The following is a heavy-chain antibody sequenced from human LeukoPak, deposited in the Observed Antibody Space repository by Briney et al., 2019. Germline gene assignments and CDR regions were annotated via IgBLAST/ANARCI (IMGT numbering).Heavy chain of an antibody. CDR3: ARRSGTSCLRFLECQEAFDI. CDR2: ISSNGGST. V-gene: IGHV3-64*01. J-gene: IGHJ3*02. CDR1: GFTFSSYA. D-gene: IGHD3-3*01. Sequence: PGGSLRLSCAASGFTFSSYAMHWVRQAPGKGLEYVSAISSNGGSTYYANSVKGRFTISRDNSKNTLYLQMGSLRAEDMAVYYCARRSGTSCLRFLECQEAFDIWGQGTMVTVSS.